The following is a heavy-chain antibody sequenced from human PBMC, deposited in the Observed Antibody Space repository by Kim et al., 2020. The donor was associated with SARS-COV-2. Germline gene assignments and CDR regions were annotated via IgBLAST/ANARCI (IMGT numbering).Heavy chain of an antibody. CDR2: ISGFNTNA. CDR1: GYPFSSFA. CDR3: ERAMFHYSWGTSHKKEDS. D-gene: IGHD3-16*01. V-gene: IGHV1-18*01. J-gene: IGHJ4*02. Sequence: ASVKVSCKTSGYPFSSFAITWVRQAPGQGLEWMGWISGFNTNANYTEKFQGRLTMTADITTSTAYMDLRSLRSDATAVYYRERAMFHYSWGTSHKKEDSWGQGTLLTVPS.